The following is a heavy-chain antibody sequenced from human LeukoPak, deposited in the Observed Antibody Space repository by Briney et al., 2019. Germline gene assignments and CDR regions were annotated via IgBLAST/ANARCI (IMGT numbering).Heavy chain of an antibody. Sequence: SETLSLTCSVSGGSTGSDYWSWIRQPPGKGLEWIAYVYYSGVTSYNPSLKSRVAISIDTSKNQFSLKLSSVTAADTAVYYCARDCLDSGCYYYGMDVWGQGTTVTVSS. CDR3: ARDCLDSGCYYYGMDV. V-gene: IGHV4-59*12. J-gene: IGHJ6*02. CDR2: VYYSGVT. CDR1: GGSTGSDY. D-gene: IGHD3-22*01.